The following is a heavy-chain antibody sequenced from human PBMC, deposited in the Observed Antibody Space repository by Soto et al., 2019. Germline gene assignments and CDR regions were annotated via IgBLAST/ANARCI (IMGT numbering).Heavy chain of an antibody. J-gene: IGHJ5*01. CDR3: ARSAVVVVAATWFDY. Sequence: SETLSLTCTVSGGSISSSSYYWGWIRQPPGKGLEWIGSIYYSGSTYYNPSLKSRVTISVDTSKNQFSLKLSSVTAADTAVYYCARSAVVVVAATWFDYWGQGTLVTVSS. CDR2: IYYSGST. V-gene: IGHV4-39*01. D-gene: IGHD2-15*01. CDR1: GGSISSSSYY.